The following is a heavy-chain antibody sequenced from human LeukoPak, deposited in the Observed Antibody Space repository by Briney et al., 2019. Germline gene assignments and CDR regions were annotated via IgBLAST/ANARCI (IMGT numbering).Heavy chain of an antibody. D-gene: IGHD5-12*01. CDR2: IYHSGST. Sequence: SETLSLTCAVSGGSISSGGYSWSWIRQPPGKGLEWIGYIYHSGSTYYKPSLKSRVTISVGRSKNQFSLKLSSVTAADTAVYYCARRLSVVATTKEGDYFDYWGQGTLVTVSS. J-gene: IGHJ4*02. V-gene: IGHV4-30-2*01. CDR1: GGSISSGGYS. CDR3: ARRLSVVATTKEGDYFDY.